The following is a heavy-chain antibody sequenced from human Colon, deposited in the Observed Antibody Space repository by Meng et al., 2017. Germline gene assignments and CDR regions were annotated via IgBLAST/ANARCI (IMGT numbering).Heavy chain of an antibody. J-gene: IGHJ4*02. V-gene: IGHV4-61*01. CDR2: IYYSGST. CDR1: GGSVSSGSYY. D-gene: IGHD3-22*01. Sequence: ESVPCVGRPWRTLSLTCTVSGGSVSSGSYYWSWIRQPPGKGLEWIGYIYYSGSTNYNPSLKSRVTISVDTSKNQFSLKLSSVTAADTAVYYCARGASDYDFDYWGQGTLVTVSS. CDR3: ARGASDYDFDY.